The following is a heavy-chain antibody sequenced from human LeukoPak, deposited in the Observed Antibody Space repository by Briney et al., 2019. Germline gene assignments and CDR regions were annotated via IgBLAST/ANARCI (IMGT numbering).Heavy chain of an antibody. Sequence: GGSLRLSCAASGFTFSSYAMSWVRQAPGKGLEWVSAISGSGGSTYYADSVKGRFTISRDNSKSTLYLQMNSLRAEDTAVYYCAKMNTMIVVVKYYFDYWGQGTLVTVSS. CDR2: ISGSGGST. CDR1: GFTFSSYA. J-gene: IGHJ4*02. CDR3: AKMNTMIVVVKYYFDY. V-gene: IGHV3-23*01. D-gene: IGHD3-22*01.